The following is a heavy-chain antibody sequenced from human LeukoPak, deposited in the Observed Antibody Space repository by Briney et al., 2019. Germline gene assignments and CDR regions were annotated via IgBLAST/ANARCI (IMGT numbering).Heavy chain of an antibody. CDR3: ARESGYCGGDCYSRY. CDR1: GYTFTGYY. J-gene: IGHJ4*02. Sequence: ASVTVSCKASGYTFTGYYMHWVRQAPGQGLEWMGWIYPNSGGTNYAQKFQGRVTMTRDTSISTAYMELSRLRSDDTAVYYCARESGYCGGDCYSRYWGQGTLVTVSS. CDR2: IYPNSGGT. D-gene: IGHD2-21*02. V-gene: IGHV1-2*02.